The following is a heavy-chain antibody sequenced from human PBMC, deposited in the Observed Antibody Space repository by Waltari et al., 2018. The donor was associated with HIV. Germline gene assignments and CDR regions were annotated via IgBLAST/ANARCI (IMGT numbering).Heavy chain of an antibody. J-gene: IGHJ4*02. CDR1: GYSFTSYW. CDR2: IYPGDSDT. V-gene: IGHV5-51*03. Sequence: EVQLVQSGAEVKKPGESLKISCKGSGYSFTSYWIAWVRQMPGKGLEWMGIIYPGDSDTKYSPSFQGQVTSSADKSITTAYLQWRSLEASDSAIYYCARLGSYGSGSRPFFFDYWGQGTLVTVSS. CDR3: ARLGSYGSGSRPFFFDY. D-gene: IGHD3-10*01.